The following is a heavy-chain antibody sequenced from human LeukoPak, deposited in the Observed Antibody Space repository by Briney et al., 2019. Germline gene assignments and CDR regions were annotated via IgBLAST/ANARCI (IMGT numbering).Heavy chain of an antibody. D-gene: IGHD2-15*01. CDR3: ARPGYCSGGSCYPQHVDY. CDR1: GGSISSSSYY. V-gene: IGHV4-39*01. Sequence: SETLSLTCTVSGGSISSSSYYWGWIRQPPGKGLEWIGSIHYSGSTHYNPSLKSRVTISVDTSKNQFSLKLSSVTAADTAVYYCARPGYCSGGSCYPQHVDYWGQGTLVTVSS. J-gene: IGHJ4*02. CDR2: IHYSGST.